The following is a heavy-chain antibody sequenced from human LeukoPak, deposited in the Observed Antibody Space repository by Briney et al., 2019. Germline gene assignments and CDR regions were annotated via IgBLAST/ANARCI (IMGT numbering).Heavy chain of an antibody. Sequence: GGSLRLSCAASGFTFSSYDMHWVRQATGKGLEWVSAIGTAGDTYYPGSVKGRFTISRENAKNSLYLQMNSLRAEDTAVYYCARGSRRVAPYYDILTGYPEDYWGQGTLVTVSS. D-gene: IGHD3-9*01. J-gene: IGHJ4*02. CDR2: IGTAGDT. V-gene: IGHV3-13*01. CDR1: GFTFSSYD. CDR3: ARGSRRVAPYYDILTGYPEDY.